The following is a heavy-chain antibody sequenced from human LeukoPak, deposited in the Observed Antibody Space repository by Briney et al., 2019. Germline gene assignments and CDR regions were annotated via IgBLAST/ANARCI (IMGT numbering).Heavy chain of an antibody. CDR3: ARHPDAFDI. CDR1: GGSFSGYY. Sequence: SETLSLTCAVYGGSFSGYYWSWIRQPPGKGLEWIGEINHSGSTNYNPSLKSRVTISVDTSKNQFSLKLSSVTAADTAVYYCARHPDAFDIWGQGTMVTVSS. J-gene: IGHJ3*02. V-gene: IGHV4-34*01. CDR2: INHSGST.